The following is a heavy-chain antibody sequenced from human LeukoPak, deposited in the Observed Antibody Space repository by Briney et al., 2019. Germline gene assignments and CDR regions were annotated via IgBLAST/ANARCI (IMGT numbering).Heavy chain of an antibody. J-gene: IGHJ4*02. CDR2: ISWNSGGI. CDR1: GFTFDDYA. Sequence: PGGSLRLSCAASGFTFDDYAMHGVRQAPGKGLEWVSGISWNSGGIVYADSVKGRCTISRDNAKTSLYLQMNSLRAEDTALYSCATLGYRIYDFWSGYVFDYWGQGTLVTVSS. D-gene: IGHD3-3*01. V-gene: IGHV3-9*01. CDR3: ATLGYRIYDFWSGYVFDY.